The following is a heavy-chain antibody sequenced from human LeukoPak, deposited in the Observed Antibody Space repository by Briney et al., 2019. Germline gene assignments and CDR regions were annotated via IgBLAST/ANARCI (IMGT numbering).Heavy chain of an antibody. CDR1: GGSISSSSYY. Sequence: KPSETLSLTCRVSGGSISSSSYYWGWIRQHPGKGLEWIGYIYYSGSTYYNPSLKSRVTISVDTSKNQFSLKLSSVTAADTAVYYCARDYPGGYGWFDPWGQGTLVTVSS. J-gene: IGHJ5*02. CDR3: ARDYPGGYGWFDP. CDR2: IYYSGST. V-gene: IGHV4-31*03. D-gene: IGHD5-12*01.